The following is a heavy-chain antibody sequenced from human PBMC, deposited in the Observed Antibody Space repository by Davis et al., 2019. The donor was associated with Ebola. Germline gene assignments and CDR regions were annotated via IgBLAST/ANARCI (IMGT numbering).Heavy chain of an antibody. CDR3: VGEVGTTHY. Sequence: PGGSLRLSCAASGFTFSSYAMHWVRQAPGRGLEWVAIISYDGSYKYYADSVKGRFTISRDNSRNTLCLQMNSLRADDTAVYYCVGEVGTTHYWGQGTLVTVSS. CDR1: GFTFSSYA. CDR2: ISYDGSYK. D-gene: IGHD1-26*01. J-gene: IGHJ4*02. V-gene: IGHV3-30*04.